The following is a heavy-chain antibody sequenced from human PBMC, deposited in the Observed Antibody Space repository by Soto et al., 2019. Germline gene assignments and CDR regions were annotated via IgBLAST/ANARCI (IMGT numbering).Heavy chain of an antibody. Sequence: QITLKESGPTLVKPTQTLTLTCTFSGFSLSTSGVGVGWIRQPPGKALEWLALIYWDDDKRYSPSLKSRLTITKDTPKNQVVLTMTNMEPVDTATYYCAHSYCSGGSCYSPFGYWGQGTLVTVSS. J-gene: IGHJ4*02. V-gene: IGHV2-5*02. CDR1: GFSLSTSGVG. CDR2: IYWDDDK. CDR3: AHSYCSGGSCYSPFGY. D-gene: IGHD2-15*01.